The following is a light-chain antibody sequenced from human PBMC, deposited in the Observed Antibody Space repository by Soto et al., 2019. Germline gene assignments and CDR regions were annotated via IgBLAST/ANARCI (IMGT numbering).Light chain of an antibody. J-gene: IGKJ1*01. CDR1: QSISSW. CDR2: DAS. V-gene: IGKV1-5*01. CDR3: QPCNRSSTT. Sequence: DIQMTQSPSTLSASVGDRVTITCRASQSISSWLAWYQQKPGKAPKLLIYDASSLESGVPSRFSGSGSGTEFTLTISSLQPYDFAMFHRQPCNRSSTTFGKGPKV.